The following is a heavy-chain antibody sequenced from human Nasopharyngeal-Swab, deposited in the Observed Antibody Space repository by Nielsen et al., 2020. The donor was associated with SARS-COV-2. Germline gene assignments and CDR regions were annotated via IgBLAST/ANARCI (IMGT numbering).Heavy chain of an antibody. V-gene: IGHV3-33*06. D-gene: IGHD3-22*01. CDR2: IWYDGSNK. J-gene: IGHJ6*02. Sequence: VRQAPGKGLEWVAVIWYDGSNKYYADSVKGRFTISRDNSKNTLYLQMNSLRAEDTAVYYCAKARAPPLGYDSSGYTLLYYYYYGMDVWGQGTTVTVSS. CDR3: AKARAPPLGYDSSGYTLLYYYYYGMDV.